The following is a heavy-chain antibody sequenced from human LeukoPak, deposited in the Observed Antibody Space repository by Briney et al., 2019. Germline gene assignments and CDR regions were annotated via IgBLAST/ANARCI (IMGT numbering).Heavy chain of an antibody. V-gene: IGHV4-4*02. CDR2: VHLSGAS. CDR3: ARDLLAGSGGLGDY. CDR1: GGSILTTNW. Sequence: PSETLSLTCAVSGGSILTTNWWSWVRQPPGKGLEWIGEVHLSGASNYNPSLKSRVNMSIDKSKNQLSLELTSVTAADTAVYYCARDLLAGSGGLGDYWGQGTLVTVSS. D-gene: IGHD3-10*01. J-gene: IGHJ4*02.